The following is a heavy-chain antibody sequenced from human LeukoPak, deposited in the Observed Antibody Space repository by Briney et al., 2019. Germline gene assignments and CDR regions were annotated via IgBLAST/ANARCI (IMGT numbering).Heavy chain of an antibody. CDR1: GFTFSSYA. Sequence: PGGSLRLSCAASGFTFSSYAMGWVRQAPGKGLVWVSRIKSDGSTTSYADSVRGRFTISRDNAKNTLYLQMNSLRAEDTAVYYCARDNYRWDIWGQGTMVTVSS. D-gene: IGHD4-11*01. CDR3: ARDNYRWDI. V-gene: IGHV3-74*01. J-gene: IGHJ3*02. CDR2: IKSDGSTT.